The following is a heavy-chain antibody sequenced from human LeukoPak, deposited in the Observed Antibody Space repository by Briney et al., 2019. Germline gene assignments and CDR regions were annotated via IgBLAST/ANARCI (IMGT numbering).Heavy chain of an antibody. V-gene: IGHV4-30-4*01. D-gene: IGHD3-10*01. CDR1: GGSISSGDYY. J-gene: IGHJ3*02. CDR3: ARESSIYGSGTDAFDI. Sequence: PSETLSLTCTVSGGSISSGDYYWSWIRQPPGKGLEWIGYIYYSGSTYYNPSLKSRVTISVDTSKNQFSLKLSSVTAADTAVYYCARESSIYGSGTDAFDIWGQGTMVTVSS. CDR2: IYYSGST.